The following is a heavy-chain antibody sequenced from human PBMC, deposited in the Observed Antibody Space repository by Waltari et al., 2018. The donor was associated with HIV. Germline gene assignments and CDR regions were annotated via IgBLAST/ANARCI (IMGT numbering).Heavy chain of an antibody. Sequence: QLQLPESGPGLVKPSETLSLTCTVSGGSISSSSYYWGWIRQPPGKGLEWIVSFSYSGTTFYNPSLKSRVTISVDTSKNQFSLKVISVTAADTAVYYCARLSYGSGSYIDYWGQGTLVTVSS. CDR3: ARLSYGSGSYIDY. D-gene: IGHD3-10*01. V-gene: IGHV4-39*01. CDR2: FSYSGTT. CDR1: GGSISSSSYY. J-gene: IGHJ4*02.